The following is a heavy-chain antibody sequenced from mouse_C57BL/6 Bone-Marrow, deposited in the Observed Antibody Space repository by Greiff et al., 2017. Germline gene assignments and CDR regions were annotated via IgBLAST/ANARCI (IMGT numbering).Heavy chain of an antibody. D-gene: IGHD4-1*01. CDR3: ALTGTYYFDY. CDR1: GYTFTSYD. J-gene: IGHJ2*01. CDR2: IYPRDGST. V-gene: IGHV1-85*01. Sequence: ESGPELVKPGASVKLSCKASGYTFTSYDINWVKQRPGQGLEWIGWIYPRDGSTKYNEKFKGKATLTVATSSSTAYMELHSLTSEDSAVYFCALTGTYYFDYWGQGTTLTVSS.